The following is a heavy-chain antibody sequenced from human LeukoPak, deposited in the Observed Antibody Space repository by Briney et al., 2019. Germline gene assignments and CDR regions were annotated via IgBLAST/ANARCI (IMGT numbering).Heavy chain of an antibody. CDR2: INPDSGST. D-gene: IGHD4-17*01. CDR1: GYTFTGYY. J-gene: IGHJ1*01. V-gene: IGHV1-2*02. Sequence: GASVKVSCKASGYTFTGYYMHWVRQAPGHGLEWMGWINPDSGSTNYGKNFQGRVTMTRDTSISIVYMEVNRLRSDDTAVYYCARVKERTKATIPDYFQHWGQGTLVTVSS. CDR3: ARVKERTKATIPDYFQH.